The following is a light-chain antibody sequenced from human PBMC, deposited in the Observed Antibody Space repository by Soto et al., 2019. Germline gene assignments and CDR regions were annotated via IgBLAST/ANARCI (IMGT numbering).Light chain of an antibody. Sequence: ELVLTQYTGTLSLSPGDRATLSCRASQSVSSTYLAWYQQRPGQAPRLLIYSSSSRASGIPDRFSGSGSGTDFTLTISRLEPEDFAVYYCQQYRTSPPTWTFGQGTIVDIK. CDR1: QSVSSTY. CDR2: SSS. CDR3: QQYRTSPPTWT. V-gene: IGKV3-20*01. J-gene: IGKJ1*01.